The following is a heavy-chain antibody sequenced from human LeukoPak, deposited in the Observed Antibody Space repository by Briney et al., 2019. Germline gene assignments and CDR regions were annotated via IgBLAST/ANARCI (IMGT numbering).Heavy chain of an antibody. CDR3: ARETQEGYYDSSGYY. CDR2: ISSSSSYI. J-gene: IGHJ4*02. Sequence: GGSLRLSCAASGFTFSSYTMNWVRQAPGKGLEWVSSISSSSSYIYYADSVKGRFTISRDNAKNSLYLQMNSLRAEDTAVYYCARETQEGYYDSSGYYWGQGTLVTVSS. D-gene: IGHD3-22*01. CDR1: GFTFSSYT. V-gene: IGHV3-21*01.